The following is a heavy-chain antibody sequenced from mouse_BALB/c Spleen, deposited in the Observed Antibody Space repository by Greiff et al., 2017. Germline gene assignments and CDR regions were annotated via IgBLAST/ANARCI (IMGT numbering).Heavy chain of an antibody. D-gene: IGHD2-2*01. V-gene: IGHV5-4*02. CDR2: ISDGGSYT. CDR3: ARDKGLYYGYDKDLTFNLYFDV. J-gene: IGHJ1*01. CDR1: GFTFSDYY. Sequence: DVMLVESGGGLVKPGGSLKLSCAASGFTFSDYYMYWVRQTPEKRLEWVATISDGGSYTYYPDSVKGRFTISRDNAKNNLYLQMSSLKSEDTAMYYCARDKGLYYGYDKDLTFNLYFDVWGAGTTVTVSS.